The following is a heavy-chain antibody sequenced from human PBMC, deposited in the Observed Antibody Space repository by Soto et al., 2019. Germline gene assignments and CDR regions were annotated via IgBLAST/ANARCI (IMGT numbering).Heavy chain of an antibody. Sequence: GGSLRLSCAASGLTFSHYWMHWVRQGPGKGLVWVSRINSDGSRTNYADSVKGRFTISRDNAKNTLYLQMNSLRAEDTAVYYCAGGYSQDYWGQGTLVTVSS. D-gene: IGHD5-18*01. J-gene: IGHJ4*02. CDR3: AGGYSQDY. V-gene: IGHV3-74*01. CDR2: INSDGSRT. CDR1: GLTFSHYW.